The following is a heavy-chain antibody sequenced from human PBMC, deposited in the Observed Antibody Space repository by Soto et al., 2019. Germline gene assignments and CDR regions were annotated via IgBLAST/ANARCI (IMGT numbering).Heavy chain of an antibody. CDR3: ARKDKSGYFNWFDP. CDR1: GYRFTYYW. CDR2: IFPSDSDT. V-gene: IGHV5-51*01. Sequence: PGESLKISCRTSGYRFTYYWIAWVRQMPGKGLEWMGIIFPSDSDTRYSPSFQGQVTISADRSTSTVFLQWASLKASDTAVYFCARKDKSGYFNWFDPWGQGTLLTVSS. J-gene: IGHJ5*02. D-gene: IGHD3-22*01.